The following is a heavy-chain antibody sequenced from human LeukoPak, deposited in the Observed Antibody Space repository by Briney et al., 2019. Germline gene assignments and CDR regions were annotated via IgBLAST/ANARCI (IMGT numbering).Heavy chain of an antibody. CDR1: GGSFSGYY. Sequence: PSETLSLTCAVYGGSFSGYYWSWIRQPPGKGLEWIGEINHSGSTNYNPSLKGRVIISVDTSKNQFSLKLSSVTAADTAVYYCARDRQWLVGPYYYYGMDVWGQGTTVTVSS. D-gene: IGHD6-19*01. V-gene: IGHV4-34*01. J-gene: IGHJ6*02. CDR3: ARDRQWLVGPYYYYGMDV. CDR2: INHSGST.